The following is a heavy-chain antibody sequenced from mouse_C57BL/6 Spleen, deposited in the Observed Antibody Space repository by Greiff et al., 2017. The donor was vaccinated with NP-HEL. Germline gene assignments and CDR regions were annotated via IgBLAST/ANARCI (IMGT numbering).Heavy chain of an antibody. CDR1: GYTFTDYY. V-gene: IGHV1-19*01. CDR2: INPYNGGT. D-gene: IGHD1-1*01. Sequence: EVQLQQSGPVLVKPGASVKMSCKASGYTFTDYYMNWVKQSHGKSLEWIGVINPYNGGTSYNQKFKGKATLTVDKSSSTAYMELNSLTSEDSAVYYWARDYGRSTGAYWGQGTLVTVSA. J-gene: IGHJ3*01. CDR3: ARDYGRSTGAY.